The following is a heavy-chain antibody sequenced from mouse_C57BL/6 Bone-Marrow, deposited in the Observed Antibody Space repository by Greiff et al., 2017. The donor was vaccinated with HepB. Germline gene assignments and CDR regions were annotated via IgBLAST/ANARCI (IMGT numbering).Heavy chain of an antibody. Sequence: VQLQQSGPELVKPGASVKISCKASGYSFTGYYMNWVKQSPEKSLEWIGEINPSTGGTTYNQKFKAKATLTVDKSSSTAYMQLKNLTSEDSAVYYCARGRYSAWFAYWGQGTLVTVSA. CDR3: ARGRYSAWFAY. V-gene: IGHV1-42*01. J-gene: IGHJ3*01. D-gene: IGHD2-12*01. CDR1: GYSFTGYY. CDR2: INPSTGGT.